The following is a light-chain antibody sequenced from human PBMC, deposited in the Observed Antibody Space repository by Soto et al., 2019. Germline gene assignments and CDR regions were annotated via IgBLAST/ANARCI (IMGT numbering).Light chain of an antibody. CDR3: QQVNSYPHT. CDR2: AAS. CDR1: QGIATH. V-gene: IGKV1-9*01. J-gene: IGKJ2*01. Sequence: DIQLSQSPSFLSASVGDRVIITCRASQGIATHLAWYQQRPGKAPKLLIYAASTLQSGVPSRFSGSGSGTEFTLTTSSLQPEDFATYYCQQVNSYPHTFGQGTKLEIK.